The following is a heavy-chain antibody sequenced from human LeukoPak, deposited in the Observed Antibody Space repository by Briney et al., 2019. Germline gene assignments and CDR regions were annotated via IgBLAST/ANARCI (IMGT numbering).Heavy chain of an antibody. CDR1: GFTFTMFS. D-gene: IGHD3-22*01. CDR2: IKQDGSEK. J-gene: IGHJ4*02. Sequence: GGSLRLSCAASGFTFTMFSMNWLRQAPGKGLEWVANIKQDGSEKYYVDSVKGRFTISRDNAKNSLYLQMNSLRAEDTAVYYCARVGVEYYYDSSGYFDYWGQGTLVTVSS. V-gene: IGHV3-7*01. CDR3: ARVGVEYYYDSSGYFDY.